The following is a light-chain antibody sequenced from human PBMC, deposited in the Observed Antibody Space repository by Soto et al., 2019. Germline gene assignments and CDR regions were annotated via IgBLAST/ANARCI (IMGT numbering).Light chain of an antibody. J-gene: IGKJ1*01. V-gene: IGKV1-39*01. CDR1: QTINSF. CDR2: AAS. Sequence: DIQMTQSPSSLSVSVGDRVTITCRASQTINSFLNWYQQKPGKAPKHLIYAASNLQSGVPLRFSGGGSGTDFTLTISSLQPEDFATYYCQQSYSTPWTFGQGTKVEIK. CDR3: QQSYSTPWT.